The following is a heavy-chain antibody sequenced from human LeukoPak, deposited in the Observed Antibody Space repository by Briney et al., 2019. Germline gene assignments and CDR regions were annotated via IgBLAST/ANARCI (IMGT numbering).Heavy chain of an antibody. CDR2: MYHSGIT. J-gene: IGHJ5*02. Sequence: SETLSLTCAVSGYSINSAYYWGWIRQPPGKGLEWIGSMYHSGITYYNPSLKSRVTISVVTSKNQFSLKLNSVTAADTAVYYCARLTPGKNWFDPWGQGTLVTVSS. D-gene: IGHD3-10*01. CDR1: GYSINSAYY. V-gene: IGHV4-38-2*01. CDR3: ARLTPGKNWFDP.